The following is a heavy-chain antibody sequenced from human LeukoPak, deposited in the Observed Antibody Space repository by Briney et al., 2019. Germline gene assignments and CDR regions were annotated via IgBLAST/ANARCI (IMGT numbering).Heavy chain of an antibody. CDR3: ARVNTSIGHAFDY. V-gene: IGHV5-51*01. Sequence: GESLKISFQGSGYYFTSYWIGWVRQMPGQGLEWMGMIYPGDSDTRYSPSFQGQVTISADKSIRTAYLQWSSLKASDTAMFYCARVNTSIGHAFDYWGQGTLVTVSS. D-gene: IGHD3/OR15-3a*01. J-gene: IGHJ4*02. CDR2: IYPGDSDT. CDR1: GYYFTSYW.